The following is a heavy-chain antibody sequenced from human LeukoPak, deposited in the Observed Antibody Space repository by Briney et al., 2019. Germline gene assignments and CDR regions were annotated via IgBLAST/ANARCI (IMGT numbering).Heavy chain of an antibody. CDR1: GFTFSNYA. J-gene: IGHJ5*02. D-gene: IGHD5-24*01. CDR3: AKQFVDI. CDR2: ISGSGDDP. V-gene: IGHV3-23*01. Sequence: PGGSLRLSCAASGFTFSNYAMNWVRQAPGKGLEWVSSISGSGDDPSYADSVKGRFTISRDNSRNTLYLQMNSLRAEDTAVYHCAKQFVDIWGQGTLVTVSS.